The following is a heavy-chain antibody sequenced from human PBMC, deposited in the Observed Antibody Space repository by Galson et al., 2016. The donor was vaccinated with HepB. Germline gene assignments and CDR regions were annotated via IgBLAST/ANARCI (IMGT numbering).Heavy chain of an antibody. D-gene: IGHD1-26*01. CDR3: AREPGIGSGMAGRLGY. Sequence: CAISGDSASSYSAAWNWIRQSPSRGLEWLGRTYYRSKWYNDYAVSVKSRITINADTSKNQFSLQLNSVTPADTAVYYCAREPGIGSGMAGRLGYWGQGTLVTVSS. CDR2: TYYRSKWYN. CDR1: GDSASSYSAA. V-gene: IGHV6-1*01. J-gene: IGHJ4*02.